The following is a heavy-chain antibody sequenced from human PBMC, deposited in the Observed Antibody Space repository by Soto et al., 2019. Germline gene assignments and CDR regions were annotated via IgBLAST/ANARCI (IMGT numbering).Heavy chain of an antibody. J-gene: IGHJ4*02. CDR1: GFTFHNYA. CDR2: ISWNSGNI. CDR3: SRGMAKKNFDR. Sequence: GGSLRLSCAASGFTFHNYAMHWVRQAPGKGLEWVAGISWNSGNIDFGDSVKGRFTISRDNAKNSLYLQMNSLRPEDTAIYYCSRGMAKKNFDRWGQGTLVTVSS. V-gene: IGHV3-9*01.